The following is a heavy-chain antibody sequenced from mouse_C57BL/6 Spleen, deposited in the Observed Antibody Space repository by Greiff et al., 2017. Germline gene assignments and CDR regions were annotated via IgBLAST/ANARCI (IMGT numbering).Heavy chain of an antibody. J-gene: IGHJ4*01. CDR2: IYPGDGDT. D-gene: IGHD3-2*02. Sequence: QVQLQQSGPELVKPGASVKISCKASGYAFSSSWMNWVKQRPGRGLEWIGRIYPGDGDTNYNGKFKGKATLTADKSSSTAYMQLSSLTSEDSAVYFCASPTAQATDYAMDYWGQGTSVTVSS. CDR1: GYAFSSSW. CDR3: ASPTAQATDYAMDY. V-gene: IGHV1-82*01.